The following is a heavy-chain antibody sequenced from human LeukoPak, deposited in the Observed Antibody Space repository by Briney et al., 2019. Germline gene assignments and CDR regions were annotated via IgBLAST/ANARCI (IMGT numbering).Heavy chain of an antibody. Sequence: GGSLRLSCAASGFTFDDYAMHWVRQAPGKGLEWVSGINWNSGSIGYADSVKGRFTISRDNAKNSLCLQMNSLRAEDTALYYCAKSSSYSGYKGDFDYWGQGTLVTVSS. CDR3: AKSSSYSGYKGDFDY. V-gene: IGHV3-9*01. CDR2: INWNSGSI. J-gene: IGHJ4*02. D-gene: IGHD5-12*01. CDR1: GFTFDDYA.